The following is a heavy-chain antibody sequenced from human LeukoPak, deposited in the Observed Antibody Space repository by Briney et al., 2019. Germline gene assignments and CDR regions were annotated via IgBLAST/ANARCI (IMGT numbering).Heavy chain of an antibody. CDR1: GFTFSHYW. CDR2: MNQDGSEI. Sequence: PGGPLRLSCAASGFTFSHYWMSWVRQAPGKGLEWVANMNQDGSEIHYVDSVKGRFTISRDNSKNTLYLQMNSLRAEDTAVYYCAKDNSSGSYYTYGMDVWGQGTTVTVSS. V-gene: IGHV3-7*01. J-gene: IGHJ6*02. D-gene: IGHD3-10*01. CDR3: AKDNSSGSYYTYGMDV.